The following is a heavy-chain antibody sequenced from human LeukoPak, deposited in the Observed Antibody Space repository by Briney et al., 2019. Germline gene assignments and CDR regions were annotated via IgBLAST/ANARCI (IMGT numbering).Heavy chain of an antibody. D-gene: IGHD4-23*01. V-gene: IGHV3-74*01. CDR2: IGGDGSNT. CDR1: GFTFRTYW. CDR3: ARGGRHDYDGRPPDY. J-gene: IGHJ4*02. Sequence: GGSLRLSCGASGFTFRTYWMHWVRQAPGKGLVWVSRIGGDGSNTNFADSVRGRFAISRDNAKNTLYLQMNSLRAEDTAVYYCARGGRHDYDGRPPDYWGQGTLVTVSS.